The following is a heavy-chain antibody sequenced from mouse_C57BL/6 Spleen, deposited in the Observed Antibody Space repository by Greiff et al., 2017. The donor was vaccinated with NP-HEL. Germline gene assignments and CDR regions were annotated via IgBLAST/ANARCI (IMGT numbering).Heavy chain of an antibody. D-gene: IGHD2-12*01. CDR1: GFNIKDYY. V-gene: IGHV14-1*01. CDR2: IDPEDGDT. CDR3: TTSLRRDYYAMDY. Sequence: VQLQQSGAELVRPGASVKLSCTASGFNIKDYYMHWVKQRPEQGLEWIGRIDPEDGDTEYAPKFQGKATMTADTSSNTAYLQLSSLTSEDTAVYYCTTSLRRDYYAMDYWGQGTSVTVSS. J-gene: IGHJ4*01.